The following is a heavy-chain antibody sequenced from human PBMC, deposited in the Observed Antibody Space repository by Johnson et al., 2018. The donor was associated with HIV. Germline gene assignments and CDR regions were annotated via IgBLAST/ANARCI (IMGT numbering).Heavy chain of an antibody. D-gene: IGHD6-13*01. CDR3: ARLPYSGDEDAFDI. Sequence: QVQLVESGGGVVQPGRSLRLSCAASGFTFSSYAMHWVRQAPGKGLEWVAFISSDGSNKYYADSMKGRFTISRDNSKNTLYLQMNSLRAEDTAAYYCARLPYSGDEDAFDIWGQGTMVTVSS. CDR1: GFTFSSYA. J-gene: IGHJ3*02. V-gene: IGHV3-30*04. CDR2: ISSDGSNK.